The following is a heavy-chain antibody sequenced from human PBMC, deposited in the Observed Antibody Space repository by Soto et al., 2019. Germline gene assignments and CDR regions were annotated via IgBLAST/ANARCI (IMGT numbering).Heavy chain of an antibody. D-gene: IGHD2-15*01. Sequence: QVQLVQSGAEVKKPGSSVKVSCKASGGTFSSYAISWVRQAPGQGLEWMGGIIPIFGTANYAQKFQGRVTITAEKSTSTAYMELSSLRSDATAVYYCAREGYCSGGRCLDYWGQGTLVTVSS. J-gene: IGHJ4*02. V-gene: IGHV1-69*06. CDR1: GGTFSSYA. CDR2: IIPIFGTA. CDR3: AREGYCSGGRCLDY.